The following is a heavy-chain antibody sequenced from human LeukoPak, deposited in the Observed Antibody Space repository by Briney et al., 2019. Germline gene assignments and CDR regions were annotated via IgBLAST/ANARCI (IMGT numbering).Heavy chain of an antibody. D-gene: IGHD6-6*01. CDR1: GYTFTVYY. V-gene: IGHV1-2*02. CDR2: INPNSGGT. CDR3: ARSGSIATNNWFDP. Sequence: ASVTVSFKASGYTFTVYYMHWVRQAPGQGLEWMGWINPNSGGTNYAQKFQGRVTMTRDTSISTAYMELSRLRSDDTAVYYCARSGSIATNNWFDPWGQGTLVTVSS. J-gene: IGHJ5*02.